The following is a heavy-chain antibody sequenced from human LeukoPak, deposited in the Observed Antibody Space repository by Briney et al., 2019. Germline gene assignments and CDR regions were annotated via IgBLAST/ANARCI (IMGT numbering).Heavy chain of an antibody. Sequence: SETLSLTCAVYGGSFSGYYWSWIRQPPGKGLEWIGEINHSGSTNYNPSLKSRVTISLDTSKNQFSLKLSSVTAADTAVYYCATVRYQLLNNWFDPWGQGTPVTVSS. CDR2: INHSGST. J-gene: IGHJ5*02. V-gene: IGHV4-34*01. D-gene: IGHD2-2*01. CDR1: GGSFSGYY. CDR3: ATVRYQLLNNWFDP.